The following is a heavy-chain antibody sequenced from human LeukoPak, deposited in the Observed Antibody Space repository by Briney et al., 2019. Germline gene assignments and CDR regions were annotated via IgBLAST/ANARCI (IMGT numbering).Heavy chain of an antibody. V-gene: IGHV1-2*02. J-gene: IGHJ5*02. D-gene: IGHD3-10*01. CDR3: ARGRGPGFDP. Sequence: ASVKVSCKTSGYTFTGQYLHWVRQAPGQGLEWMGWINPNSGGTKSAQKFRGRVIMTRDTSISTAYMELRSLSSDDTAVYYCARGRGPGFDPWGQGTLVTVSS. CDR1: GYTFTGQY. CDR2: INPNSGGT.